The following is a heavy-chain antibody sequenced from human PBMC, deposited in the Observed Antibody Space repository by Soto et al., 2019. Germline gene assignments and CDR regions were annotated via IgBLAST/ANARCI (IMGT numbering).Heavy chain of an antibody. J-gene: IGHJ4*02. D-gene: IGHD1-26*01. V-gene: IGHV3-72*01. Sequence: EGQLVQSGGGLVQPGGSLRLSCTASGFAFDDYYMDWVRQVPGKGLEWIGRTRDKPNNYAAEYVASVKGRFTISRDASKDSMYFQMNTVKTEDTAVYYCARDTGGSYDYWGQGALVIVSS. CDR2: TRDKPNNYAA. CDR3: ARDTGGSYDY. CDR1: GFAFDDYY.